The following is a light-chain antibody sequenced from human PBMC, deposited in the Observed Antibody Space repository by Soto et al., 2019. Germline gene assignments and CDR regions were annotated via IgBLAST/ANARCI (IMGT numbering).Light chain of an antibody. V-gene: IGLV4-69*01. CDR2: LNSDGSH. CDR1: SGHSSYA. Sequence: QLVLTQSPSASASLGASVKLTCTLSSGHSSYAIAWHQQQPEKGPRYLMKLNSDGSHSKGDGPPDRFSGSSSGAERYLTISSLQSEDEADYYCQTWGTGIQVFGGGTKLTVL. CDR3: QTWGTGIQV. J-gene: IGLJ2*01.